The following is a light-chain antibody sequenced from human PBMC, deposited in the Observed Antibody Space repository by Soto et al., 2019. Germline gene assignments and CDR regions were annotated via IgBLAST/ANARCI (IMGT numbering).Light chain of an antibody. Sequence: QSALTQPASVSGSPGQSITVSCTGTSGVVENYYLVSWYQQHPGQAPKVIIYGVTKRPSGVSNRFSGSKSGNKASLTISGLQAYDEAEYYCCSYAGDNSWVFGGGTKVTVL. J-gene: IGLJ3*02. CDR2: GVT. V-gene: IGLV2-23*02. CDR1: SGVVENYYL. CDR3: CSYAGDNSWV.